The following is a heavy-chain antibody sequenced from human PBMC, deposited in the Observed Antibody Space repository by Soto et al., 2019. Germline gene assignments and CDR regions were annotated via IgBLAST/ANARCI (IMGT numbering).Heavy chain of an antibody. CDR3: ARFSRGSRDY. V-gene: IGHV3-66*01. CDR1: GFTFSSYG. Sequence: GGSLRLSCASSGFTFSSYGMHWVRQAPGKGLEWVSVIYSGGSTYYADSVKGRFTISRDNSKNTLYLQMNSLRAEDTAVYYCARFSRGSRDYWGQGTLVTVSS. CDR2: IYSGGST. J-gene: IGHJ4*02.